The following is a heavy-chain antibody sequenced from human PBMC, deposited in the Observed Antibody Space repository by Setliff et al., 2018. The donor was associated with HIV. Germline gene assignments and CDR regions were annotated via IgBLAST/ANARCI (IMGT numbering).Heavy chain of an antibody. CDR1: GDSTTSSH. V-gene: IGHV4-4*09. CDR3: ARYSGTFTRYFDP. CDR2: IHISGAT. J-gene: IGHJ5*02. Sequence: SETLSLTCTISGDSTTSSHWSWIRPPPGKGLEWIGYIHISGATSYNPSLERRVTISLDMSKNQFSLKLTSVTAADAAMYYCARYSGTFTRYFDPWGPGTLVTVSS. D-gene: IGHD1-26*01.